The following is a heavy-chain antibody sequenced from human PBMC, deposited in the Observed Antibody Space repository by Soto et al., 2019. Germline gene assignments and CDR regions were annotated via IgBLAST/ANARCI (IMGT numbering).Heavy chain of an antibody. Sequence: EVQLVESGGGLVQPGGSLRLSCAASGFTLTTYALNWVRQAPGKGLEWVSSISSTSSHIFYADSVKGRFTISRDNTMNSLYLEMNSLRAEDTAVYYCTSDFPVTTFGGYWGQGTLVTVSS. CDR2: ISSTSSHI. CDR3: TSDFPVTTFGGY. J-gene: IGHJ4*02. CDR1: GFTLTTYA. D-gene: IGHD4-17*01. V-gene: IGHV3-21*02.